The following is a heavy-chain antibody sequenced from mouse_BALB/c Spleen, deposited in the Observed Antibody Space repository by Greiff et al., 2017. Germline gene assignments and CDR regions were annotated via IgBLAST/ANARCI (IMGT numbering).Heavy chain of an antibody. Sequence: QVQLKQSGAELVRPGTSVKVSCKASGYAFTNYLIEWVKQRPGQGLEWIGVINPGSGGTNYNEKFKGKATLTADKSSSTAYMQLSSLTSDDSAVYFCARSGIYYDYDTWFAYWGQGTLVTVSA. CDR3: ARSGIYYDYDTWFAY. D-gene: IGHD2-4*01. J-gene: IGHJ3*01. CDR2: INPGSGGT. V-gene: IGHV1-54*01. CDR1: GYAFTNYL.